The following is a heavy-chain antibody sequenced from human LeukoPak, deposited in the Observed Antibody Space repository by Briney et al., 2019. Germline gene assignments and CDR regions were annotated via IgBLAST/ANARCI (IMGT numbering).Heavy chain of an antibody. CDR2: ITSSSSYI. V-gene: IGHV3-21*04. J-gene: IGHJ4*02. CDR1: GFTFSSYS. CDR3: AGDSSGYWSFMDY. D-gene: IGHD3-22*01. Sequence: GGSLRLSCAASGFTFSSYSMNWVRQAPGKGLEWVSSITSSSSYIYYADSVKDRFTISRDNAKNSLYLEVNSLRAEDTAVYYCAGDSSGYWSFMDYWGQGTLVTVSS.